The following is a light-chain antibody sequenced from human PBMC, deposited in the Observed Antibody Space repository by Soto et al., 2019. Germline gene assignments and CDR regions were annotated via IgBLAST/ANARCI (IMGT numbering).Light chain of an antibody. CDR3: MQGLQTPRT. CDR1: ESLLHRNGNTL. V-gene: IGKV2-28*01. Sequence: DIVLTQSPLSLTVTPGESASISCTSSESLLHRNGNTLLDWYLQKPGQSPQLLIYLVSRRAPGVPDRFSGGGSGSDFTLTISRVEAEDVGVYYCMQGLQTPRTFGAGTRVEIK. CDR2: LVS. J-gene: IGKJ1*01.